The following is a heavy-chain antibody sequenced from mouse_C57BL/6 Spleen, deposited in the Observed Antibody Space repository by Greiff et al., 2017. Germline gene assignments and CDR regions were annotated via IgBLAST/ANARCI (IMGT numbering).Heavy chain of an antibody. CDR1: GYTFTSYW. J-gene: IGHJ2*01. CDR3: AREGYGPFDY. V-gene: IGHV1-52*01. D-gene: IGHD2-10*02. CDR2: IDPSDSET. Sequence: VQLKQPGAELVRPGSSVKLSCKASGYTFTSYWMHWVKQRPIQGLEWIGNIDPSDSETHYNQKFKDKATLTVDKSSSTAYMQLSSLTSEDSAVYYCAREGYGPFDYWGQGTTLTVSS.